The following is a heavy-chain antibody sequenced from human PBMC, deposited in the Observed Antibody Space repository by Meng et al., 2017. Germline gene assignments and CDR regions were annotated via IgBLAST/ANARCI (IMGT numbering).Heavy chain of an antibody. CDR3: ARSDWFDP. J-gene: IGHJ5*02. V-gene: IGHV3-74*02. CDR1: GFTFSNAW. Sequence: EGQLSESGGVLVKRGVSLRLACAASGFTFSNAWMCWVRQAPGKGLVWVSRIKPDGTMTVYADSVKGRFTISRDNAKNTLYLQMNSLRSDDTAVYYCARSDWFDPWGQGTLVTVSS. CDR2: IKPDGTMT.